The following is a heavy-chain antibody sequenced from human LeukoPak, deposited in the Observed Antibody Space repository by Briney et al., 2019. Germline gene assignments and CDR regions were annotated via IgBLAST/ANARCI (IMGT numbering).Heavy chain of an antibody. J-gene: IGHJ3*02. CDR3: ARANYYDTSRAFDI. D-gene: IGHD3-22*01. CDR1: GGSFSGYY. Sequence: PSETLSLTCAVYGGSFSGYYWSWIRQPPGKGLEWIGEINHSGSINYNPSLKSRVTISVDTSKNQFSLKLSSVTAADTAVYYCARANYYDTSRAFDIWGQGTMVTVSS. V-gene: IGHV4-34*01. CDR2: INHSGSI.